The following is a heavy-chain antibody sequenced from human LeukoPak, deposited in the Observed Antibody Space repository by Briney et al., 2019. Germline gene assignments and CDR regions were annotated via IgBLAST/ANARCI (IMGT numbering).Heavy chain of an antibody. CDR1: GYTFTSYG. Sequence: GASVKVSCKASGYTFTSYGISWVRQAPGQGLEWMGWISAYNGNTNYAQKLQGRVTMTTDTSTSTAYMELRSLRSDDTAVYYCARVGLARDSWRVRYDYWGQGTLVTVSS. V-gene: IGHV1-18*01. J-gene: IGHJ4*02. CDR2: ISAYNGNT. D-gene: IGHD3-3*01. CDR3: ARVGLARDSWRVRYDY.